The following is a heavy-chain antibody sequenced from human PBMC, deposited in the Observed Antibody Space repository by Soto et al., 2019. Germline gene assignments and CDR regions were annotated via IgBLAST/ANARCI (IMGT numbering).Heavy chain of an antibody. V-gene: IGHV1-69*01. Sequence: QVQLEQSGGEVKQPGSSVRVSCKTSGGTFSTYAINWVRQAPGQGLEWMGAIIPLFGTADYSQKFQGRVTITADESTSTAYMELSSLRFDDTAVYFCARPKGTQGSGYYDFDFWGQGTLVTVSS. CDR2: IIPLFGTA. CDR3: ARPKGTQGSGYYDFDF. J-gene: IGHJ4*02. CDR1: GGTFSTYA. D-gene: IGHD5-12*01.